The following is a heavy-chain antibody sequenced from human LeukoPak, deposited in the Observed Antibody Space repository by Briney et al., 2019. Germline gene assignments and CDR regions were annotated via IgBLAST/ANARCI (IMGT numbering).Heavy chain of an antibody. CDR1: AYSFTDYY. Sequence: AASVKVSCKASAYSFTDYYIHWVRQAPGQGLEWMGWIKTETGETSTAQKFQGRVTMTRDTSISTAYMEVSRLTSDDTAIYYCARDKNPTVFDYWGQGTLVTVSS. CDR2: IKTETGET. V-gene: IGHV1-2*02. CDR3: ARDKNPTVFDY. J-gene: IGHJ4*01.